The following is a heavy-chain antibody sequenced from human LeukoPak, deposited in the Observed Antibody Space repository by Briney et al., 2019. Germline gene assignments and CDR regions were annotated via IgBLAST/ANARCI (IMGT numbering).Heavy chain of an antibody. CDR3: ARATRDSSGYYYVDYYYGMDV. CDR2: ISAYNGNT. D-gene: IGHD3-22*01. Sequence: ASVKVSCKASGYTFTSYGISWVRQAPGQGLEWMGWISAYNGNTNYAQKLQGRVTMTTDTSTSTAYMELRSLRSDDTAVYYCARATRDSSGYYYVDYYYGMDVWGQGTTVTVSS. V-gene: IGHV1-18*01. J-gene: IGHJ6*02. CDR1: GYTFTSYG.